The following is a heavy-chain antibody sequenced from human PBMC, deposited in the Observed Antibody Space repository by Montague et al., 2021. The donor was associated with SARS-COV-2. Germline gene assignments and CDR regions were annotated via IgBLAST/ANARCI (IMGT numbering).Heavy chain of an antibody. D-gene: IGHD4-17*01. CDR2: INHSGST. V-gene: IGHV4-34*01. CDR3: ARGRTVTTFYYYYYGMDV. Sequence: SETLSLTCAVYGGSFSGYYWSWIRQPPGKGLEWIGEINHSGSTNXXPSLKSRVTISVDTSKNSFSLKLSSVTAADTAVYYCARGRTVTTFYYYYYGMDVWGQGTTVTVSS. CDR1: GGSFSGYY. J-gene: IGHJ6*02.